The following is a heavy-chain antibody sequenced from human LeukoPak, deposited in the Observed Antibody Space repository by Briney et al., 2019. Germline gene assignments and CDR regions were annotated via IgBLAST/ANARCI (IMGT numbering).Heavy chain of an antibody. V-gene: IGHV3-21*01. Sequence: GGSLRLSCVASGFTFSTYTMNWVRQAPGKGLEWVSCISGSNSYIHYADSVKGRFTISRDNAKNSLYLQMSSLRAEDTAVYYCARATLIERSQFGSYSYWGQGTLVTVSS. D-gene: IGHD3-3*01. CDR2: ISGSNSYI. CDR3: ARATLIERSQFGSYSY. CDR1: GFTFSTYT. J-gene: IGHJ4*02.